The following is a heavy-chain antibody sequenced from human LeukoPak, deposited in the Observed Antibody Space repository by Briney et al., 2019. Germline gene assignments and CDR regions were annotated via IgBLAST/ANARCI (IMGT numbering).Heavy chain of an antibody. CDR1: GGSFSGYY. CDR2: IYYTGAT. CDR3: ARAGYSYGTGYYFDY. Sequence: PSETLSLTCAVYGGSFSGYYWSWIRQPPGKGLEWIGYIYYTGATYYNPSLKSRVTISLDTSKNQLSLKLSSVTAADAAVYYCARAGYSYGTGYYFDYWGQGALVTVSS. V-gene: IGHV4-59*01. J-gene: IGHJ4*02. D-gene: IGHD5-18*01.